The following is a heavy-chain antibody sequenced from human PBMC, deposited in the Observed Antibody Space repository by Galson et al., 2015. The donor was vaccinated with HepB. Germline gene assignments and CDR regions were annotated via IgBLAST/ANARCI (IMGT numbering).Heavy chain of an antibody. Sequence: SLRLSCAAFGFTFTNYAMSWVRQAPGKGLEWVSTMTTDRRTYYADSVKGRFTISRDSPKNTLYLQMNLLRAEDAAVYYCAHGPVLYSHYAGDFWGQGTLVTVSS. V-gene: IGHV3-23*01. D-gene: IGHD4-11*01. J-gene: IGHJ4*02. CDR2: MTTDRRT. CDR3: AHGPVLYSHYAGDF. CDR1: GFTFTNYA.